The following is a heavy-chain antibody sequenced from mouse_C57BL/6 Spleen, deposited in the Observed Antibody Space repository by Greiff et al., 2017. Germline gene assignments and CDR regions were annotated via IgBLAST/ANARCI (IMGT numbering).Heavy chain of an antibody. J-gene: IGHJ4*01. CDR3: ARHPSDDYFAMDY. V-gene: IGHV2-6-1*01. CDR1: GFSLTSYG. Sequence: QVHVKQSGPGLVAPSQSLSITCTVSGFSLTSYGVHWVRQPPGKGLEWLVVIWSDGSTTYNSALKSRLSISKDNSKSQVFLKMNSLQTDDTAMSYYARHPSDDYFAMDYWSQRTSVAVAS. CDR2: IWSDGST.